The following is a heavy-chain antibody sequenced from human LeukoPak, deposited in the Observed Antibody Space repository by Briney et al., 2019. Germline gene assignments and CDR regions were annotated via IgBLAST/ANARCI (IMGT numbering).Heavy chain of an antibody. CDR1: GFTFNNYA. D-gene: IGHD1-26*01. V-gene: IGHV3-23*01. J-gene: IGHJ4*02. CDR2: IRASDRGT. CDR3: AKDSLSGSYGY. Sequence: PGGSLRLSCAASGFTFNNYAMSWVRQAPGKGLEWVSSIRASDRGTYYADSARGRFTISRDNSKNTVYLEMNSLRAEDTAVFYCAKDSLSGSYGYWGQGTLVTVSS.